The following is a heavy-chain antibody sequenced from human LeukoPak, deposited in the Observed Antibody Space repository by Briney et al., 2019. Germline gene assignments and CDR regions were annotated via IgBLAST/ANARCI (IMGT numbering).Heavy chain of an antibody. CDR1: GFTFSSYA. CDR2: ISGSGGST. Sequence: GGSLRLSCAASGFTFSSYAMSWVRQAPGKGLEWVSAISGSGGSTYYADSVKGRFTISRDNSKNTLYLQMNSLRAEDTAVYYCANHPRGAKIAVAGTNFDYWGQGTLVTVPS. J-gene: IGHJ4*02. CDR3: ANHPRGAKIAVAGTNFDY. V-gene: IGHV3-23*01. D-gene: IGHD6-19*01.